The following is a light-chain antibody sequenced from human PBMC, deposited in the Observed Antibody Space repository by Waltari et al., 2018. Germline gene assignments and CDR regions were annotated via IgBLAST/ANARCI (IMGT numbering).Light chain of an antibody. V-gene: IGKV1-13*02. CDR3: QQFNSFPIT. CDR2: DAS. J-gene: IGKJ5*01. Sequence: AIQLTQSPSSLSASVGARVTITCRASQGISSALAWYQQKPGKAPKVLIYDASSLESGVPSRFRGSGSGTYFTLTISSLQPEDFATYYCQQFNSFPITFGLGTRLDIK. CDR1: QGISSA.